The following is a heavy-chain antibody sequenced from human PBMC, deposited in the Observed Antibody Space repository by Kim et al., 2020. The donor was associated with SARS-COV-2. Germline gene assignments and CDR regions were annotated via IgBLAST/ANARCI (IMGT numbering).Heavy chain of an antibody. CDR1: GFTFSSYA. V-gene: IGHV3-23*01. CDR2: ISGSGGST. J-gene: IGHJ4*02. Sequence: GGSLRLSCAASGFTFSSYAMSWVRQAPGKGLEWVSAISGSGGSTYYADSVKGRFTISRDNSKNTLYLQMNSLRAEDTAVYYCAKFGVAVSAVAGTSRGFDYWGQGTLVTVSS. CDR3: AKFGVAVSAVAGTSRGFDY. D-gene: IGHD6-19*01.